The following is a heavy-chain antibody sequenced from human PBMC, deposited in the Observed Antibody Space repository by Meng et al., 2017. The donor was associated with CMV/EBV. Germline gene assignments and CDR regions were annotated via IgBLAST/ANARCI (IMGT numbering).Heavy chain of an antibody. V-gene: IGHV4-39*07. CDR1: GGSISSSSYY. CDR3: ARDRKTYYDFWSDAFEI. J-gene: IGHJ3*02. CDR2: IYYSGST. Sequence: SETLSLTCTVSGGSISSSSYYWGWIRQPPGKGLEWIGSIYYSGSTYYNPSLKSRVTISVDTSKNQFSLKLSSVTAADTAVYYCARDRKTYYDFWSDAFEIWGQGTMVTVSS. D-gene: IGHD3-3*01.